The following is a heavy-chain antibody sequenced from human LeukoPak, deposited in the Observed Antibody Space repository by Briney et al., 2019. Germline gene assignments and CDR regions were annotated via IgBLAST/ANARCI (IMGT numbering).Heavy chain of an antibody. V-gene: IGHV4-4*02. CDR3: TTAFGYSRD. Sequence: GTLSLTGAVSGGSISSSWWSWVRQPPGKGLEWIGEISHSGTTNYNPSLKSRVSISVDKSKNQFSLELSSVTAADTAVYYCTTAFGYSRDWGQGTLVTVSS. CDR2: ISHSGTT. J-gene: IGHJ4*02. CDR1: GGSISSSW. D-gene: IGHD6-13*01.